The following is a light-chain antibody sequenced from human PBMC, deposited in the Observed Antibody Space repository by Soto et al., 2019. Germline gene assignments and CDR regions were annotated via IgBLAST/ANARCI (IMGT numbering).Light chain of an antibody. J-gene: IGKJ1*01. CDR3: QQSYSSPET. CDR2: AAS. V-gene: IGKV1-39*01. Sequence: DIQMTQSPSSLSASVGDRVTITCRASQSIDNYLHWYQQKPGKAPNLLIYAASTLLSGVPSRFSGRGSGTHFTLTISSLQTEDFATYYCQQSYSSPETFGQGTKVEIK. CDR1: QSIDNY.